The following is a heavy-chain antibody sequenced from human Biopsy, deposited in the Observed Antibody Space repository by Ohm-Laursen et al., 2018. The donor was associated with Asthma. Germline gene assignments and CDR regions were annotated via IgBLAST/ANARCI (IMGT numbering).Heavy chain of an antibody. V-gene: IGHV6-1*01. Sequence: PSQTLSLTCAISGDSVSSNSAAWNWIRQSPSRGLEWLGRTYYRSKWYNDYAVSVKSRITINPDTSKNQFSLQLNSVTPEDTAVYYCARGYPVDRWLQLNYYYYGMDVWGQGTTVTVSS. D-gene: IGHD5-24*01. CDR2: TYYRSKWYN. CDR3: ARGYPVDRWLQLNYYYYGMDV. CDR1: GDSVSSNSAA. J-gene: IGHJ6*02.